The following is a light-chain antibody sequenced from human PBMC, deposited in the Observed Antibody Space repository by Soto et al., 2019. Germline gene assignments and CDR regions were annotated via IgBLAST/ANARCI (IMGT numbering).Light chain of an antibody. Sequence: DIQLTQSPSFMSASVGDRVTITCRASQGISSRLAWYQQKPGQSPKLLIYAASALHSEVPSRFSGSGSGTEFTLTISSLQPEDCATYYCQQVHIYPLTFGQGTKVEIK. CDR3: QQVHIYPLT. CDR1: QGISSR. CDR2: AAS. V-gene: IGKV1-9*01. J-gene: IGKJ1*01.